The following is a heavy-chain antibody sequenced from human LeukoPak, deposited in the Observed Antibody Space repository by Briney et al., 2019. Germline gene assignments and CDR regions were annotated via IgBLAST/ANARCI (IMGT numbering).Heavy chain of an antibody. J-gene: IGHJ4*02. CDR1: GFTFSIYG. V-gene: IGHV3-23*01. D-gene: IGHD2-15*01. CDR3: AKFAQRYCSGGSCHPFDY. CDR2: ISPGGEIP. Sequence: PGGSLRLSCAASGFTFSIYGMNWVRQAPGKGLEWVSGISPGGEIPYYADSVKGRFTISRDNSKDTVSLQMHSLRAEDTAAYYCAKFAQRYCSGGSCHPFDYWGQGTLVTVSS.